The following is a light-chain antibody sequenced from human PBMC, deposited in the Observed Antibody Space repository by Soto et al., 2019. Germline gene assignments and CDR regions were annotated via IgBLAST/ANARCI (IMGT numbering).Light chain of an antibody. CDR1: SSDVGSNND. V-gene: IGLV2-14*01. Sequence: QSALTQPASVSGSPGQSITISCSGTSSDVGSNNDFSWYQLHPGKAPKLMIDDVRNRPSGVSNRSSGSKSGNTASLTISRLQAEDEADYYCSSYTSSSTVVFGGGTKLTVL. J-gene: IGLJ2*01. CDR2: DVR. CDR3: SSYTSSSTVV.